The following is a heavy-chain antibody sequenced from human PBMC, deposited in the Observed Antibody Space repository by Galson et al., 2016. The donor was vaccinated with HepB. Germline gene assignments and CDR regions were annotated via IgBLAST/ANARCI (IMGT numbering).Heavy chain of an antibody. D-gene: IGHD6-13*01. CDR1: GFSFNNYG. CDR3: AKLPGAAAATSDPFDI. CDR2: ISHDGGNK. V-gene: IGHV3-30*18. Sequence: SLRLSCAASGFSFNNYGMHWVRQAPGKGLEWVAVISHDGGNKYYADSVKGRFTISRDNSKNTLFLQMNSLRTEDTAVYCCAKLPGAAAATSDPFDIWGQGTMVTVS. J-gene: IGHJ3*02.